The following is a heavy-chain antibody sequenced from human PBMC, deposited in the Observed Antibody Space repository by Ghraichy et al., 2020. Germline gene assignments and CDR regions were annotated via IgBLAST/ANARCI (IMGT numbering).Heavy chain of an antibody. CDR1: GFTFSDHY. Sequence: GGSLRLSCAASGFTFSDHYMDWVRQAPGKGLEWVGRIRDKTNTYTTEYAASVKDRFTISSDDSKNSLYLQMDSLKTEDTAMYYCARRNAYSSSWTVDYWGHGTLVTVSS. D-gene: IGHD6-13*01. V-gene: IGHV3-72*01. CDR2: IRDKTNTYTT. J-gene: IGHJ4*01. CDR3: ARRNAYSSSWTVDY.